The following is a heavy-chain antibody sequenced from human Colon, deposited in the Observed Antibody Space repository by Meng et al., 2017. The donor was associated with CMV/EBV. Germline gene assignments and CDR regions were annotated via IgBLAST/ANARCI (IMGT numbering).Heavy chain of an antibody. J-gene: IGHJ4*02. V-gene: IGHV3-43*01. D-gene: IGHD4-17*01. CDR1: GFTFDDYT. CDR3: AKGTAATTVPDFDS. CDR2: ISWDGSSK. Sequence: GESLKISCAASGFTFDDYTTNWVRQAPGKGLEWISVISWDGSSKTYADSVRGRFAISRDNSKNSLFLQLSSLRVEDTALYYCAKGTAATTVPDFDSWGQGTLVTVSS.